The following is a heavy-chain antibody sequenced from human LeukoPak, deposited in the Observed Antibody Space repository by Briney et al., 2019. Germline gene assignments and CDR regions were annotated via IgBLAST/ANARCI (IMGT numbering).Heavy chain of an antibody. D-gene: IGHD2-2*01. V-gene: IGHV3-30*03. J-gene: IGHJ4*02. CDR1: GFTFNTYG. CDR3: ARAAYCTSTSCYFSGYARRPLDS. Sequence: TGKSLRLSCAASGFTFNTYGMHWVRQAPGKGLEWVAGISNDGSSKLYADSVKGRFTVSRDNSKNTMSLQMNSLRPEDTAVYYCARAAYCTSTSCYFSGYARRPLDSWGQGTLVTVSS. CDR2: ISNDGSSK.